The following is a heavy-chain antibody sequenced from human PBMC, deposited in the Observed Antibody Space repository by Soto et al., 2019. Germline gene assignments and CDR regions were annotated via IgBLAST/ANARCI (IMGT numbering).Heavy chain of an antibody. CDR3: AKGAGATYYFYAVDV. Sequence: GSLRLSCAASGFTFINFAITLFRHSPLKGLEWVSSISSSGDTTFHADSVRGRFTISRDNSNSALYMQMNSLRAEDTAVYYCAKGAGATYYFYAVDVWAQGTTVTVSS. CDR1: GFTFINFA. V-gene: IGHV3-23*01. CDR2: ISSSGDTT. J-gene: IGHJ6*02.